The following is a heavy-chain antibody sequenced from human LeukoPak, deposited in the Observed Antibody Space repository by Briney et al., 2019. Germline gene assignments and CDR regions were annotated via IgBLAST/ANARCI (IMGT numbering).Heavy chain of an antibody. CDR2: MFSSGST. D-gene: IGHD3/OR15-3a*01. J-gene: IGHJ6*03. V-gene: IGHV4-4*07. Sequence: SETLSLTCTVAGDSISDNYWSWIRQPAGKGLEWIGRMFSSGSTNSNPSLKSRVTMSVDTSKNQFSLRLSSVTAADTAIYYCAREITLLGLTLLRSDYYYMGVWGKGTPVIVSS. CDR1: GDSISDNY. CDR3: AREITLLGLTLLRSDYYYMGV.